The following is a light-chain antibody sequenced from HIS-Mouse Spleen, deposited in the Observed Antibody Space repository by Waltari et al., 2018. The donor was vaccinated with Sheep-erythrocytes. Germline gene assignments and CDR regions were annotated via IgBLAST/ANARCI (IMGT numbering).Light chain of an antibody. CDR3: CSYAGSSTPWV. CDR1: SSDDGRYNL. Sequence: QSALTQPASVSGSPGQSITISCTGTSSDDGRYNLVSWYQQPPGKAPKLMIYEVSKRPSGVSHRFSGSKSDNTASLTISGLQAEDEADYYCCSYAGSSTPWVFGGGTKLTVL. J-gene: IGLJ3*02. CDR2: EVS. V-gene: IGLV2-23*02.